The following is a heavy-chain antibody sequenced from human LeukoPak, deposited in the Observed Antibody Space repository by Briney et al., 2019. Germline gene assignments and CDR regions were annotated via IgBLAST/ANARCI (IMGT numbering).Heavy chain of an antibody. Sequence: GGSLRLSCAASGFTFSSYSMNWVRQAPGKGVEWVSSICSSSRYIYYADSVKGRFTISRDNAKNSLYLHMNSLRAEDTTVYYCARDASGNYQLVFSPDYSFEYWGQGTLVTVSS. CDR1: GFTFSSYS. CDR3: ARDASGNYQLVFSPDYSFEY. V-gene: IGHV3-21*01. D-gene: IGHD2-2*01. CDR2: ICSSSRYI. J-gene: IGHJ4*02.